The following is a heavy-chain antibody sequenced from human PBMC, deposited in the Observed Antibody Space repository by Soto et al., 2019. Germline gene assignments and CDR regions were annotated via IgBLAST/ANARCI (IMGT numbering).Heavy chain of an antibody. Sequence: AAVKVSCKASGYTFTGHYIHWVRQAPEQGPEWMGEIGPESGATRYAQKFQGRVTMTRDMSITTVYMELNNLSPDDTAVYYCGRGRSGQIVVFYWGQGTTVTVYS. D-gene: IGHD5-12*01. CDR1: GYTFTGHY. V-gene: IGHV1-2*02. CDR2: IGPESGAT. CDR3: GRGRSGQIVVFY. J-gene: IGHJ4*02.